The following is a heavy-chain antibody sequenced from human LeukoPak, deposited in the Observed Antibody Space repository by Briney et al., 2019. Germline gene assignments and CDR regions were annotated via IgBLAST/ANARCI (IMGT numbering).Heavy chain of an antibody. Sequence: GASVTVSCTASGGTFSSYAISWVRQAPGQGLEWMGGIIPIFGTANYAQKFQGRVTITTDESTSTAYMELSSLRSEDTAVYYCARVGVVPAARGGGWYYYMDVWGKGTTVTVSS. V-gene: IGHV1-69*05. CDR3: ARVGVVPAARGGGWYYYMDV. D-gene: IGHD2-2*01. J-gene: IGHJ6*03. CDR1: GGTFSSYA. CDR2: IIPIFGTA.